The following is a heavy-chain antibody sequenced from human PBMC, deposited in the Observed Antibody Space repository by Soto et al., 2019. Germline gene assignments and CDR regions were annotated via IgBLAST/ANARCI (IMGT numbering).Heavy chain of an antibody. CDR3: ASAPGPYYGFWSGWLNWFDA. CDR1: GGSISSYY. J-gene: IGHJ5*02. V-gene: IGHV4-59*01. D-gene: IGHD3-3*01. Sequence: LSETLSLTCTVSGGSISSYYWSWIRQPPWKGQEWIGYIYYSGSTNYNPSLKSRVTISVDTSKNQFSLKLSSVTAADTAVYYCASAPGPYYGFWSGWLNWFDAWGKGTLVTVSS. CDR2: IYYSGST.